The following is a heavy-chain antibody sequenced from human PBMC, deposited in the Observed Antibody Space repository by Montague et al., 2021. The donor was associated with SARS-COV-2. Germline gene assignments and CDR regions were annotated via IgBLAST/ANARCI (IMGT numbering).Heavy chain of an antibody. D-gene: IGHD3-22*01. CDR1: ISSSRYY. CDR2: MYYSGNT. V-gene: IGHV4-39*07. Sequence: SETLSLTCTVSISSSRYYWDGIRQPPGKGLEWIGSMYYSGNTYYNPSLKSRVTISVDTSKNQFSLKLSSVTAADTAVYYSARGRCEPVLGVMDYYYGMDVWGQGTTVTVSS. J-gene: IGHJ6*02. CDR3: ARGRCEPVLGVMDYYYGMDV.